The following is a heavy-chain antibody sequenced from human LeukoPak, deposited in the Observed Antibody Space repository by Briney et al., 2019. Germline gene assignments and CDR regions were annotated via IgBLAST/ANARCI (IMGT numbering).Heavy chain of an antibody. J-gene: IGHJ4*02. CDR2: INTNSGVT. CDR3: ARDGPSNNYFDC. V-gene: IGHV1-2*02. D-gene: IGHD1/OR15-1a*01. Sequence: ASVKVSCKTSGYIFTSYYMHWVRQAPGQGLEWMGWINTNSGVTKYAQKFQARVTMTGDTSINTAYIELSRLRSDDTAVYYCARDGPSNNYFDCRGQGTLVTVSS. CDR1: GYIFTSYY.